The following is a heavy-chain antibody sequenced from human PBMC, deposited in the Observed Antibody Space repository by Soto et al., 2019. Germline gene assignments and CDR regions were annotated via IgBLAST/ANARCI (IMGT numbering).Heavy chain of an antibody. D-gene: IGHD1-26*01. Sequence: EVQLMESGGGLVQPGGSLRLSCAASGFTFSSYAMSWVRQAPGKGLEWVSAISGSGGSTYYADSVKGRFTNSRDNSKNSLYLQMNGLRAEDTAVYYCAVRWDFAFDIWGQGTMVTVSS. CDR1: GFTFSSYA. CDR2: ISGSGGST. CDR3: AVRWDFAFDI. V-gene: IGHV3-23*01. J-gene: IGHJ3*02.